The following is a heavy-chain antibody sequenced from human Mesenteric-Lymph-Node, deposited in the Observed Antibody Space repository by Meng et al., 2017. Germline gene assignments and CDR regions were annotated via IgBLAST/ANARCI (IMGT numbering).Heavy chain of an antibody. CDR3: ATIEDSGYSDAAAY. CDR1: GYTLTELS. Sequence: ASVKVSCKVSGYTLTELSMHLVRQSPGKGLEWMGGFDPEDGETIYAQKFQGRVTMTEDTSTDTDYMELSSLRSEDTTVYYCATIEDSGYSDAAAYWGQGTLVTVSS. V-gene: IGHV1-24*01. J-gene: IGHJ4*02. CDR2: FDPEDGET. D-gene: IGHD5-18*01.